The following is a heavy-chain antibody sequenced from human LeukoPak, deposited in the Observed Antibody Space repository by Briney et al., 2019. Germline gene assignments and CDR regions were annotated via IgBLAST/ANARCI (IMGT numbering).Heavy chain of an antibody. CDR3: AREGLTGYYSDH. V-gene: IGHV3-7*05. CDR2: IKQDGSEK. J-gene: IGHJ4*02. CDR1: GFTFSRYW. D-gene: IGHD3-9*01. Sequence: GSLRLSCSASGFTFSRYWISWVRRGPGKGLEGGANIKQDGSEKYYVDSVKGRFTISRDNAKNSLYLQMNSLRAEDTAVYYCAREGLTGYYSDHWGQGTLVTVSS.